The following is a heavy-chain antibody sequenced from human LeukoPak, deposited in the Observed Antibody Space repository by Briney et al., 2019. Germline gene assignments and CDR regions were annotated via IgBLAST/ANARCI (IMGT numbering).Heavy chain of an antibody. CDR2: ISGSGDST. D-gene: IGHD2-2*01. CDR1: GFTFSSYA. CDR3: AKGRSGVSSAAINY. Sequence: GGSLRLSCAASGFTFSSYAMSWVRQAPGKGLEWVSTISGSGDSTYYADSVKGRFTISRDNSKNTLHLRMNSLRAEDTAVYSCAKGRSGVSSAAINYWDQGTLVTVSS. J-gene: IGHJ4*02. V-gene: IGHV3-23*01.